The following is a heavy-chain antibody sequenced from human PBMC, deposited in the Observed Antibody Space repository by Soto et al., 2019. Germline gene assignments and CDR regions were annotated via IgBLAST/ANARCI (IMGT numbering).Heavy chain of an antibody. V-gene: IGHV3-23*01. Sequence: LRLSCAASGFTFSDYAMNWVRQAPGKGLEWVSAISSVGISTYYPDSVKGRFTMSRDNSRNTLYLQMNSLRAEDTAIYYCAKGKRPSLRSLAWSRDGYFDSWGQGTLVTVSS. J-gene: IGHJ4*02. CDR3: AKGKRPSLRSLAWSRDGYFDS. CDR2: ISSVGIST. D-gene: IGHD3-3*01. CDR1: GFTFSDYA.